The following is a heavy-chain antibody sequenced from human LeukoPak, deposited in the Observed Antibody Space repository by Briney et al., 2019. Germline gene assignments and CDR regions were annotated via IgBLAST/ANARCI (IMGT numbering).Heavy chain of an antibody. CDR1: DASVSSGGNY. D-gene: IGHD1/OR15-1a*01. CDR2: FYYSGTT. Sequence: SETLTLTCTVSDASVSSGGNYWSWIRQSPGKGLEWIGSFYYSGTTDYNPSLKGRVTMSIDRSKNQFSLNLNSVTAADTAVYYCARDTRNTWFYYWGQGTLVTVSS. V-gene: IGHV4-61*08. CDR3: ARDTRNTWFYY. J-gene: IGHJ4*02.